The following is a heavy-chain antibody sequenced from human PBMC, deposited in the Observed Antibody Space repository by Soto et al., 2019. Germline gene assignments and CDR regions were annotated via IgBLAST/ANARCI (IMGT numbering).Heavy chain of an antibody. CDR2: VYHTGNA. CDR3: AIRPFYYYGLDV. Sequence: PSETLSLTCTVSGGSITTAGYSWSWIRPPPGKALEWIGYVYHTGNAYPKPSLKSRVTISLDRSKNQFSLKMTAVTAADTALYYCAIRPFYYYGLDVWGQGTTVTVSS. V-gene: IGHV4-30-2*01. CDR1: GGSITTAGYS. J-gene: IGHJ6*02.